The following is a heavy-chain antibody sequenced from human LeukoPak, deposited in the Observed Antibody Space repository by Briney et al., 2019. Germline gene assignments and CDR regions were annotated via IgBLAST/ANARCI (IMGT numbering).Heavy chain of an antibody. CDR3: ARDQGPYYYYGMDV. J-gene: IGHJ6*02. V-gene: IGHV3-33*01. CDR1: GFTFSSYG. CDR2: IWYDGSNK. Sequence: PGGSLRLSCAASGFTFSSYGMHWFRQAPGKGQEWVAVIWYDGSNKYYADSVKGRFTISRDNSKNTLYLQMNSLRAEDTAVYYCARDQGPYYYYGMDVWGQGTTVTVSS.